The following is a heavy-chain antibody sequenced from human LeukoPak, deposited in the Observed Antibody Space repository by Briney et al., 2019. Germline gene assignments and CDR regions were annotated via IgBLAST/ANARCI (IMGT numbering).Heavy chain of an antibody. V-gene: IGHV3-23*01. J-gene: IGHJ4*02. CDR1: GFTFSSYA. D-gene: IGHD3-10*01. CDR3: ARGDYYGSGSYSDY. CDR2: ISGSGGST. Sequence: GGSLRLSCAASGFTFSSYAMSWVRQAPGKGLEWVSAISGSGGSTYYTDSVKGRFTISRDNSKNTLYLQMNSLRSEDTAMYYCARGDYYGSGSYSDYWGQGTLVTVSS.